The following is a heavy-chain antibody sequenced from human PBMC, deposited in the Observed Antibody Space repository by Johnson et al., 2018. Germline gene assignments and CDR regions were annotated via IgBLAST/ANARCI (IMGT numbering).Heavy chain of an antibody. CDR1: GFTFSSYG. CDR3: ARDFLTYYYDSSGYGDAFDI. Sequence: QVQLVQSGGGVVQPGRSLRLSCAASGFTFSSYGMHWVRQAPGKGLEWVAVISYDGSNKYYADSVKGRFTISRDNAKNSLYLQMNSLRDEDTDVYYCARDFLTYYYDSSGYGDAFDIWGQGTMVTVSS. CDR2: ISYDGSNK. J-gene: IGHJ3*02. V-gene: IGHV3-30*03. D-gene: IGHD3-22*01.